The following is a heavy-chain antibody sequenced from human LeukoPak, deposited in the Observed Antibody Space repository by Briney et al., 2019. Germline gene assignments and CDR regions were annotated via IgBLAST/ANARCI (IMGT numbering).Heavy chain of an antibody. V-gene: IGHV1-46*01. Sequence: GASVKDSCKASGYTFTSYYMHWVRQAPGQGLEWMGIINPSGGSTSYAQKFQGRVTMTRNMSTSTVYMELSSLRSEDTAVYYCARSGWNYGSHYMDVWGKGTTVTVSS. J-gene: IGHJ6*03. D-gene: IGHD1-7*01. CDR1: GYTFTSYY. CDR3: ARSGWNYGSHYMDV. CDR2: INPSGGST.